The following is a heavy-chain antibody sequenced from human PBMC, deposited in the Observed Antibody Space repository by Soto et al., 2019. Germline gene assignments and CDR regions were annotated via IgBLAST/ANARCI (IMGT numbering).Heavy chain of an antibody. V-gene: IGHV3-48*02. J-gene: IGHJ4*02. CDR2: ISETSIAI. CDR1: GFNFKTYS. D-gene: IGHD1-1*01. CDR3: ATLQLGREEIFDS. Sequence: EVQLVESGGGLVQPGGSLRLSCAASGFNFKTYSMNWVRQAPGKGLEWVSYISETSIAIYYRDSVKGRFTISRDNARSSMYLKMKSVRDEDTAVYYCATLQLGREEIFDSWGQGTLVTVSS.